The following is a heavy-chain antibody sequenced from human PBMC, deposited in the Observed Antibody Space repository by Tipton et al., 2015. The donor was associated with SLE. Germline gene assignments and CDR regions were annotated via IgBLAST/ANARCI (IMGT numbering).Heavy chain of an antibody. CDR1: GFTVSSNY. J-gene: IGHJ6*02. CDR3: AKDRHWNPYYYGMDV. Sequence: SLRLSCAASGFTVSSNYMSWVRQAPGKGLEWVSVIYSGGSTYYADSVKGRFTISRDNSKNTLYLQMNSLRAEDTAVYYCAKDRHWNPYYYGMDVWGQGTTVTVSS. CDR2: IYSGGST. V-gene: IGHV3-53*01. D-gene: IGHD1-1*01.